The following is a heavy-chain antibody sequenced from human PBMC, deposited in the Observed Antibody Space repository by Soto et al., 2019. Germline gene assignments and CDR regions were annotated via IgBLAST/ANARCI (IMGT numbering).Heavy chain of an antibody. CDR3: ARDSYVEYYFDY. J-gene: IGHJ4*02. V-gene: IGHV4-34*01. CDR2: INHSGST. Sequence: GSLRLSCAASGFTFSSYSMNWVRQAPGKGLEWIGEINHSGSTNYNPSLKSRVTISVDTSKYQFSLKLSSVTAADTAVYYCARDSYVEYYFDYWGQGTLVTVSS. D-gene: IGHD3-16*01. CDR1: GFTFSSYS.